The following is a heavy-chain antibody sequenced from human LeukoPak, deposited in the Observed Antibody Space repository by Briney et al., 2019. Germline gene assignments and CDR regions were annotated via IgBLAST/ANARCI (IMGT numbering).Heavy chain of an antibody. V-gene: IGHV1-18*01. Sequence: ASVKVSCKTSGFTFNTYGIAWVRQAPGQGLEWMGWISAYNGNTNYAQNLQDRATMTTDTSTTTAYMELRGLRSDDTAVYYCAREGSLHHSGDYYLSWFDPWGQGTLVTVSS. CDR2: ISAYNGNT. D-gene: IGHD3-22*01. CDR1: GFTFNTYG. J-gene: IGHJ5*02. CDR3: AREGSLHHSGDYYLSWFDP.